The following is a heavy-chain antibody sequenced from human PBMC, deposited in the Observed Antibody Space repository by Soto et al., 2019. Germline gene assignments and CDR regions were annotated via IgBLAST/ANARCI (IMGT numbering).Heavy chain of an antibody. V-gene: IGHV3-23*01. CDR3: AKGSSGWYERFDY. D-gene: IGHD6-19*01. CDR1: GFTFSNYA. Sequence: SLRLSCAASGFTFSNYAMSWVRQAPGKGLEWVSAISGSGGSTYYADSVKGRFTISRDNSKNTLYLQMNSLRAEDTAVYYCAKGSSGWYERFDYWGQGTLVTVSS. CDR2: ISGSGGST. J-gene: IGHJ4*02.